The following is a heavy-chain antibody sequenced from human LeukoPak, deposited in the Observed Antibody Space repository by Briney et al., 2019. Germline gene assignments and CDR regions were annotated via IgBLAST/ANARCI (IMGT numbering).Heavy chain of an antibody. D-gene: IGHD5-18*01. CDR2: ISGSGGST. V-gene: IGHV3-23*01. CDR1: GW. CDR3: AKRVQSAMAMGY. J-gene: IGHJ4*02. Sequence: PGGSLRLSCAASGWMHWVRQAPGKGLEWVSDISGSGGSTYYADSVKGRFTISRDNSKNTMYLQMNSLRAEDTAVYYCAKRVQSAMAMGYWGQGTLVTVSS.